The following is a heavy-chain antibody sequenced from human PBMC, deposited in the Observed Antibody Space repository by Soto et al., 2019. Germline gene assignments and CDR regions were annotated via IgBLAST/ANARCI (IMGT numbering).Heavy chain of an antibody. V-gene: IGHV3-23*01. Sequence: QTGGSLRLSCAASGFTFSSYAMSWVRQAPGKGLEWVSAISGSGGSTYYADSVKGRFTISRDNSKNTLYLQMNSLRAEDTAVYYCAKGYGSGSYSSLDAFDIWGQGTMVTVSS. CDR1: GFTFSSYA. CDR3: AKGYGSGSYSSLDAFDI. CDR2: ISGSGGST. J-gene: IGHJ3*02. D-gene: IGHD3-10*01.